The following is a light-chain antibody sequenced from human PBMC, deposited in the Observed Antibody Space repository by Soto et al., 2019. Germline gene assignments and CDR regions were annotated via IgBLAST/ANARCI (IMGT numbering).Light chain of an antibody. V-gene: IGKV4-1*01. CDR1: QSVLYGSDNENN. CDR2: WAS. Sequence: DIVMTQSPDSLAVSLGERATIHCKSSQSVLYGSDNENNLAWYQQKPGQPPKLLIYWASTRESGVPARFSGSGSGTDFTLTISSLQAEDVAFYYCQQYYIVPYTFGRGTKLEIK. CDR3: QQYYIVPYT. J-gene: IGKJ2*01.